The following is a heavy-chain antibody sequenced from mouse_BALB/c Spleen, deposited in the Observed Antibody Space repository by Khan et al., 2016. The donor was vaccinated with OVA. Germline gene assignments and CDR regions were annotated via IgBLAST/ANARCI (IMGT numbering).Heavy chain of an antibody. Sequence: EVELVESGGGLVQPGGSLKLSCAASGFTFSSYAMSWVRQTPEKRLEWVATISSGGSYTYYPDSVKGRFTISRDNAKNTLYLQMSSLRSEDTAIYYCASPAITTVVATSYWFFDVWGAGTTVTVSS. CDR3: ASPAITTVVATSYWFFDV. CDR2: ISSGGSYT. J-gene: IGHJ1*01. D-gene: IGHD1-1*01. V-gene: IGHV5-9-3*01. CDR1: GFTFSSYA.